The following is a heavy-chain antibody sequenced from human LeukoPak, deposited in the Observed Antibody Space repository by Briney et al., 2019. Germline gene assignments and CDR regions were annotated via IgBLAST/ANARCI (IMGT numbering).Heavy chain of an antibody. Sequence: ASVKVSCKASGYTFTGYYMHWVRQAPGQGLEWMGWINPNSGGTNYAQKFQGRVTMTRDTSISTAYMELSRLRSDDTAVYYCARNHYDFWSGYSDAFDIWGQGTMVTVSS. CDR2: INPNSGGT. CDR3: ARNHYDFWSGYSDAFDI. D-gene: IGHD3-3*01. CDR1: GYTFTGYY. J-gene: IGHJ3*02. V-gene: IGHV1-2*02.